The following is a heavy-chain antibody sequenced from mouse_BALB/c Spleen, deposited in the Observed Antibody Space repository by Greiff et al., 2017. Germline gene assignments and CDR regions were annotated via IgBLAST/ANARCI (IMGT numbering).Heavy chain of an antibody. Sequence: QVQLQQPGAELVKPGASVKMSCKASGYTFTSYWMHWVKQRPGQGLEWIGVIDPSDSYTSYNQKFKGKATLTADKSSSTAYMQLSSLTSEDSAVYYCARSKYGIPFAYWGQGTLVTVSA. J-gene: IGHJ3*01. CDR3: ARSKYGIPFAY. CDR2: IDPSDSYT. CDR1: GYTFTSYW. V-gene: IGHV1-69*02. D-gene: IGHD2-10*02.